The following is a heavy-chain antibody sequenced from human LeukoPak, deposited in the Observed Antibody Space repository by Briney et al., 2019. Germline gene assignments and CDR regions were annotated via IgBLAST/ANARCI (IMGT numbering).Heavy chain of an antibody. CDR3: AKDEADYSNFFSSFDY. D-gene: IGHD4-11*01. CDR1: GLTFSSYG. V-gene: IGHV3-30*02. Sequence: GGSLRLSCVASGLTFSSYGMHWVRQAPAKGVEWLGFIRYDGSKKFYADSMKGRFTISRDNSKNTLYLQMNSLRAEDTAVYYCAKDEADYSNFFSSFDYWGRGTLVAVSS. CDR2: IRYDGSKK. J-gene: IGHJ4*02.